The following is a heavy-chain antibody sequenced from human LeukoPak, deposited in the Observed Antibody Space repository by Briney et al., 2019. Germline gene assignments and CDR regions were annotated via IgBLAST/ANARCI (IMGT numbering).Heavy chain of an antibody. CDR3: ASMTTVTLDDAFDI. D-gene: IGHD4-17*01. J-gene: IGHJ3*02. CDR2: ISDSGGST. V-gene: IGHV3-23*01. CDR1: GFTFSSYA. Sequence: GGSLRLSCAASGFTFSSYAMSWVRQAPGKGLEWVSLISDSGGSTYYADSVKGRFTISRDNSKNTLYLQMNSLRVEDTAVYYCASMTTVTLDDAFDIWGQGTMVTVSS.